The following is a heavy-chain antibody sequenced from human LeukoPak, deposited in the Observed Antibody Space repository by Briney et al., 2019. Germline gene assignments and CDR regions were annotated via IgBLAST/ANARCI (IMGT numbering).Heavy chain of an antibody. Sequence: ASVKVSCKVSGYIFSDYYMHWVQQTPGQGLEWMGWINPHNGVTHYTQKFQDRVTMTRDKTISTAYMELSRLTSDDTAVYFCAREGLWFGENWGQGTLVTVSS. CDR3: AREGLWFGEN. CDR1: GYIFSDYY. D-gene: IGHD3-10*01. CDR2: INPHNGVT. J-gene: IGHJ4*02. V-gene: IGHV1-2*02.